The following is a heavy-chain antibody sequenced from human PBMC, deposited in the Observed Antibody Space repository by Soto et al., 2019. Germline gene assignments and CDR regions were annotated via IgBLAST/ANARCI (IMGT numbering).Heavy chain of an antibody. Sequence: ASVKVSCKTSGYTVVRYSITLVRQAPGQGLEWMGWISPYNDYTIYAQKLQGRVTMTTDTSTRTVYMELRGLKSDDTAVYYCARGGYYDNSWGKLSHYGLDVWGQGTSVTVSS. J-gene: IGHJ6*02. D-gene: IGHD3-16*01. CDR2: ISPYNDYT. CDR1: GYTVVRYS. V-gene: IGHV1-18*01. CDR3: ARGGYYDNSWGKLSHYGLDV.